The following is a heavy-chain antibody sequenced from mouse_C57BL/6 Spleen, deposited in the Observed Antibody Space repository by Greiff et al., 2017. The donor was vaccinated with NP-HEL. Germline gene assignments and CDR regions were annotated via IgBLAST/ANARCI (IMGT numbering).Heavy chain of an antibody. J-gene: IGHJ3*01. D-gene: IGHD2-5*01. CDR3: AREGGVYSNSWFAY. CDR1: GYSITSGYY. CDR2: ISYDGSN. Sequence: EVQRVESGPGLVKPSQSLSLTCSVTGYSITSGYYWNWIRQFPGNKLEWMGYISYDGSNNYNPSLKNRISITRDTSKNQFFLKLNSVTTEDTATYYCAREGGVYSNSWFAYWGQGTLVTVSA. V-gene: IGHV3-6*01.